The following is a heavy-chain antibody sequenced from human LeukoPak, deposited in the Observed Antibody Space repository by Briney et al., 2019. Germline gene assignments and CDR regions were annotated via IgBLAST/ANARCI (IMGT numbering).Heavy chain of an antibody. Sequence: ASVKVSCKASGYTFTSYGVSWVRQAPGQSLEWMGWVSGYSGNTKYNQNLQGGVTMTTDTSTNTAYMELRSLRSDDTAVYYCARDYGSGSPDYFDYWGQGTLVTVSS. J-gene: IGHJ4*02. CDR2: VSGYSGNT. V-gene: IGHV1-18*01. D-gene: IGHD3-10*01. CDR1: GYTFTSYG. CDR3: ARDYGSGSPDYFDY.